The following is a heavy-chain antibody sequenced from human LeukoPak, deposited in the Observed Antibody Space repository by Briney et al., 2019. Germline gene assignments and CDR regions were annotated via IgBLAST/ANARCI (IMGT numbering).Heavy chain of an antibody. D-gene: IGHD3-22*01. CDR2: IRYDGSNK. CDR3: AKLGYYYDSSGYYYDYYYYYYMDV. J-gene: IGHJ6*03. CDR1: GFTFSSYG. V-gene: IGHV3-30*02. Sequence: GSLRLSCAASGFTFSSYGMHWVRQAPGKGLEWVAFIRYDGSNKYYADSVKGRFTISRDNSKNTLYLQMNSLRAEDTAVYYCAKLGYYYDSSGYYYDYYYYYYMDVWGKGTTVTVSS.